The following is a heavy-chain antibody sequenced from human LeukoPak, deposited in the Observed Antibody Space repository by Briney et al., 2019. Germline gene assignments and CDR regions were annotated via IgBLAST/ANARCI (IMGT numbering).Heavy chain of an antibody. CDR1: GFTISSYG. J-gene: IGHJ4*02. Sequence: GGSLRLSCAASGFTISSYGLSWVRQAPGKGVEWLSAITGSGGYTYYADSVKGRFTISRDNSKNTLFLQMNSLRAEDTAVYYCAKCLERPGSYYVADYWGQGTLVTDSS. V-gene: IGHV3-23*01. CDR3: AKCLERPGSYYVADY. D-gene: IGHD1-26*01. CDR2: ITGSGGYT.